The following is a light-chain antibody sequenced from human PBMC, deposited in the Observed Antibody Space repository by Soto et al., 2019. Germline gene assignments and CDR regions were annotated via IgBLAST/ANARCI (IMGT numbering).Light chain of an antibody. V-gene: IGKV3-15*01. J-gene: IGKJ2*01. Sequence: EIVMTQSPATLSVSPGERATLSCRASQSVSSNLAWYQQKPGQAPRLLIYGASTRATGIPARFSGSGSGTEFTLTISSLQSEYFAVDYCQQYNNWYTFGQGTKLEIK. CDR3: QQYNNWYT. CDR1: QSVSSN. CDR2: GAS.